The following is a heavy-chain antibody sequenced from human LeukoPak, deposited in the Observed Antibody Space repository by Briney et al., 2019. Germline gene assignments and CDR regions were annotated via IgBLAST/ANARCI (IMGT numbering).Heavy chain of an antibody. CDR1: GGSISSGSYY. J-gene: IGHJ4*02. CDR3: AGNYYDSSGFLR. CDR2: IYTSGST. V-gene: IGHV4-61*02. D-gene: IGHD3-22*01. Sequence: SETLSLTCTVSGGSISSGSYYWSWIRQPAGKGLEWIGRIYTSGSTNYNPSLKSRVTISVDTSKNQFSLKLSSVTAADTAVYYCAGNYYDSSGFLRWGQGTLVTVSS.